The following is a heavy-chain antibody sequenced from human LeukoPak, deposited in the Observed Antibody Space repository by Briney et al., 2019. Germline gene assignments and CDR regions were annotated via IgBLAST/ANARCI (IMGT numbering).Heavy chain of an antibody. CDR1: GGTFSSYA. Sequence: SVKVSCKASGGTFSSYAIGWVRQAPGQRLEWMGGIIPIFGTANYAQKFQGRVTITTDESTSTAYMELSSLRSEDTAVYYCARDQGGVTGTPYYFDYWGQGTPVTVSS. CDR2: IIPIFGTA. V-gene: IGHV1-69*05. J-gene: IGHJ4*02. CDR3: ARDQGGVTGTPYYFDY. D-gene: IGHD1-20*01.